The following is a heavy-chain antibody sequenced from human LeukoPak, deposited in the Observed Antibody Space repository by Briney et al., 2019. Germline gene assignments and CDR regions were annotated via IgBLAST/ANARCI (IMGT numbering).Heavy chain of an antibody. CDR2: IIPIFGTA. Sequence: GSSVKVSCKASGGTFSSYAISWVRQAPGQGLEWMGGIIPIFGTANYAQKFQGRVTITRNTSISTAYMELSSLRSEDTAVYYCARWVGATRAFDIWGQGTMVTVSS. V-gene: IGHV1-69*05. CDR1: GGTFSSYA. D-gene: IGHD1-26*01. J-gene: IGHJ3*02. CDR3: ARWVGATRAFDI.